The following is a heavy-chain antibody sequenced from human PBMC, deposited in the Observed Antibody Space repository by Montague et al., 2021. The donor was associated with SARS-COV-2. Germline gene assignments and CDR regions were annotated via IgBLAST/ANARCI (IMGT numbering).Heavy chain of an antibody. V-gene: IGHV4-4*02. CDR2: ISYGGIA. Sequence: SETLSLTCAVSGVSITCTNWWSLVRQPPGRGLEWIGEISYGGIATYNPSLKSRATLSMDRSRNLFSLKLSSVTAADTAIYYCAGKVLTVPADYWGQGTLVTVS. J-gene: IGHJ4*02. D-gene: IGHD4-11*01. CDR3: AGKVLTVPADY. CDR1: GVSITCTNW.